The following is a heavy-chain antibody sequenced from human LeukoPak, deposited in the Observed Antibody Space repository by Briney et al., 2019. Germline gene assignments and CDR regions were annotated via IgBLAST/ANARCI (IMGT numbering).Heavy chain of an antibody. CDR1: GGTFSSYA. J-gene: IGHJ5*02. CDR2: IIPIFGTA. CDR3: ARRGIPTPYGSGIFDP. V-gene: IGHV1-69*13. Sequence: SVKVSCKASGGTFSSYAISWVRQAPGQGLEWMGGIIPIFGTANYAQKFQGRVTITADESTSTAYMELSSLRSEDTAVYYCARRGIPTPYGSGIFDPWGQGTLVTVSS. D-gene: IGHD3-10*01.